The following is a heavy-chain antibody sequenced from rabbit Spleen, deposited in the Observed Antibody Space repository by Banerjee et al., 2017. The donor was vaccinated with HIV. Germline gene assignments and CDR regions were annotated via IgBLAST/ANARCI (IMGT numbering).Heavy chain of an antibody. V-gene: IGHV1S45*01. CDR1: GFDFSSYYM. Sequence: QEQLVESAGGLVQPGGSLKLSCKASGFDFSSYYMSWVRQAPGKGLQWIACINTYTGKAVSATWANGRFTISRTSSTTVTLQMTSRTAADTATYFCARDAGSGAYIDGYFNLWGQGTLVTVS. CDR3: ARDAGSGAYIDGYFNL. J-gene: IGHJ4*01. D-gene: IGHD8-1*01. CDR2: INTYTGKA.